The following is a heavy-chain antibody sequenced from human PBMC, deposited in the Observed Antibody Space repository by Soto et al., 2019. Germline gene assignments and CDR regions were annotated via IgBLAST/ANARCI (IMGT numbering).Heavy chain of an antibody. J-gene: IGHJ6*02. D-gene: IGHD3-10*01. CDR3: ARDRGENYGDYYYGMDV. CDR1: GFTFSRYA. V-gene: IGHV3-30*14. Sequence: SLRLSCAASGFTFSRYAMHWVRRAPGRGLEWLAVISYDGSHKYYADSVKGRFTISRDKSKNTLYLQMNSLRAEETAVYYCARDRGENYGDYYYGMDVWGQGTTVTVSS. CDR2: ISYDGSHK.